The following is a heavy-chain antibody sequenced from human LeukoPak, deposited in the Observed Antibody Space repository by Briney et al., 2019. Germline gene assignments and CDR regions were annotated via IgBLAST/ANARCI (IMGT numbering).Heavy chain of an antibody. CDR3: ARGGILGTDAPYYYDMDV. J-gene: IGHJ6*03. V-gene: IGHV4-59*01. CDR1: GGSIISYY. D-gene: IGHD7-27*01. Sequence: SETLSLTCTVSGGSIISYYWSWIRQPPGKGLEWIGYIYYSGSTNYNPSLKSRVTISVDTSKSQFSLKLSSVTAADTAVYYCARGGILGTDAPYYYDMDVWGKGTTVTVSS. CDR2: IYYSGST.